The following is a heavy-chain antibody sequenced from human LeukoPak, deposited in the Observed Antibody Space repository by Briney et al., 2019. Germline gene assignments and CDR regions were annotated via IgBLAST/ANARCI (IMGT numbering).Heavy chain of an antibody. D-gene: IGHD3-10*01. J-gene: IGHJ3*02. CDR1: GGSISSSSYY. Sequence: PSETLSLTCTVSGGSISSSSYYWGWIRQPPGKGLEWIGSIYYSGSTYYNPSLKSRVTISVDTSKNQFSLKLSSVTAADTAVYYCARVNTYYYGSGTRGGDAFDIWGQGTMVTVSS. CDR3: ARVNTYYYGSGTRGGDAFDI. CDR2: IYYSGST. V-gene: IGHV4-39*07.